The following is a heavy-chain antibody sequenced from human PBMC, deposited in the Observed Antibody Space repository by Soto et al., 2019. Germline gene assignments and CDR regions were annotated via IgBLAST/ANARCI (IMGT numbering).Heavy chain of an antibody. V-gene: IGHV4-39*01. CDR2: IYHSGSP. CDR3: ARLGYGDSSSYEDLDT. CDR1: GVFISSSNYY. J-gene: IGHJ5*02. Sequence: SETLSLTCSVSGVFISSSNYYWGWIRQAPGKGLEWIGNIYHSGSPYYNPSLKSRVTISVDTSRNLFSLNLTSVTAADTAVYYCARLGYGDSSSYEDLDTWGQGTLVTVSS. D-gene: IGHD3-22*01.